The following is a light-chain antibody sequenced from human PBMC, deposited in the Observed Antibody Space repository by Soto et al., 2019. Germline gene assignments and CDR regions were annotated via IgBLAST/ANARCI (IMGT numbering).Light chain of an antibody. Sequence: QSVLTQPRSVSGSPGQSVTISCTGTSSDVGGYNYVSWYQQHPGKAPKLMIYDVSKRPSGVPDRFSGSKSGNTASLTISGLQAEDEADYYCCSYAGSRWLFGGGTKLTVL. J-gene: IGLJ2*01. CDR2: DVS. CDR3: CSYAGSRWL. CDR1: SSDVGGYNY. V-gene: IGLV2-11*01.